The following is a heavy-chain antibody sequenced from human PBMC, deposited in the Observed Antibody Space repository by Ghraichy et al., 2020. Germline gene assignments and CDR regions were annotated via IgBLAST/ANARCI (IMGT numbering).Heavy chain of an antibody. CDR1: GGSISSYY. CDR3: AREAMYYYDSSGGFDY. Sequence: SETLSLTCTVSGGSISSYYWSWIRQPPGKGLEWIGYIYYSGSTNYNPSLKSRVTISVDTSKNQFSLKLSSVTAADTAVYYCAREAMYYYDSSGGFDYWGQGTLVTVSS. D-gene: IGHD3-22*01. J-gene: IGHJ4*02. V-gene: IGHV4-59*01. CDR2: IYYSGST.